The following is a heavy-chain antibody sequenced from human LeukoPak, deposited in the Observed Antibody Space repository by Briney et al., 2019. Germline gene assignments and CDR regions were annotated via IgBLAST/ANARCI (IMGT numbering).Heavy chain of an antibody. J-gene: IGHJ3*02. CDR1: GGSISSSSYY. D-gene: IGHD5/OR15-5a*01. CDR3: ARGLRGDLGAFDI. Sequence: SETLSLTCTVSGGSISSSSYYWGWIRQPPGKGLEWIGSIYYSGSTNYNPSLKSQFTISVDTSKNQFSLKVRSVTAADTAVYYCARGLRGDLGAFDIWGQGTMVTVSS. V-gene: IGHV4-39*07. CDR2: IYYSGST.